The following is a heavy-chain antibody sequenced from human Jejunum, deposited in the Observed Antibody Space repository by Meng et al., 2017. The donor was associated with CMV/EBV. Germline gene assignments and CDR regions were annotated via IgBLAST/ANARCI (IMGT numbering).Heavy chain of an antibody. D-gene: IGHD2-2*01. CDR1: FISYG. J-gene: IGHJ4*02. CDR2: IRYDGSNK. Sequence: FISYGMHWVRPAPGKGLEWVAFIRYDGSNKYYADSVKGRFTISRDNSKNTLYLQMNSLRAEDTAVYYCAKDAGPHIVVVPAAVDYWGQGTLVTVSS. CDR3: AKDAGPHIVVVPAAVDY. V-gene: IGHV3-30*02.